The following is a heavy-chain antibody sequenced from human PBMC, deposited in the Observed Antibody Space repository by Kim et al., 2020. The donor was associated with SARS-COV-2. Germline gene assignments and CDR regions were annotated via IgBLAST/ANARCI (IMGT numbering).Heavy chain of an antibody. V-gene: IGHV4-59*08. CDR1: GGSISSYY. J-gene: IGHJ4*02. CDR3: ARLISGRFDY. CDR2: IYYSGST. Sequence: SETLSLTCTVSGGSISSYYWSWIRQPPGKGLEWIGYIYYSGSTNYNPSLKSRVTISVDTSKNQFSLKLSSVTAADTAVYYCARLISGRFDYWGQGTLVTVSS. D-gene: IGHD2-15*01.